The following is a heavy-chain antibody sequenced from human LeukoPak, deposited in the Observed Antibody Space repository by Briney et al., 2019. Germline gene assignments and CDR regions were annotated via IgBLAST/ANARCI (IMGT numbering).Heavy chain of an antibody. CDR1: GYTFTGYH. CDR3: ARGGSSTWTAPHY. CDR2: INPNSGDT. D-gene: IGHD6-13*01. J-gene: IGHJ4*02. Sequence: ASVKVSCKASGYTFTGYHMHWVRQAPGQGLEWMGRINPNSGDTNYAQKFQGRVTMTRDMSISTAYMELSRLRSDDTAVYYCARGGSSTWTAPHYWGQGTLVTVSS. V-gene: IGHV1-2*06.